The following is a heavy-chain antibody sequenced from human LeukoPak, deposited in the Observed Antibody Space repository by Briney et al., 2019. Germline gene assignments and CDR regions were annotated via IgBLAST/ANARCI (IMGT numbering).Heavy chain of an antibody. CDR1: GGSISGYY. D-gene: IGHD3/OR15-3a*01. J-gene: IGHJ2*01. CDR3: ARRSRGDWFHFDR. Sequence: TSETLSLTCSVSGGSISGYYWNWIRQPPGKAMEWIGYIYYDGSPNYNPSLKGRVTISLDTSGDQFSLRLSSVTAADTAVYLCARRSRGDWFHFDRWGRGTLVTVSS. V-gene: IGHV4-59*01. CDR2: IYYDGSP.